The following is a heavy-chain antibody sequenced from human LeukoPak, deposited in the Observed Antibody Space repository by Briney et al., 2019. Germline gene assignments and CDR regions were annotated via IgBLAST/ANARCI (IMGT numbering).Heavy chain of an antibody. CDR3: ARDGGSGSYGAFDY. D-gene: IGHD1-26*01. V-gene: IGHV3-74*01. CDR2: INYDGGST. Sequence: GGSLRLSCAASGFTFSNYWMHWVRHAPGEGLVWVSRINYDGGSTIYADSVKGRFTFSRDNARNTLYLQMNSLRAEDTAVYYCARDGGSGSYGAFDYWGQGTLVTVSS. J-gene: IGHJ4*02. CDR1: GFTFSNYW.